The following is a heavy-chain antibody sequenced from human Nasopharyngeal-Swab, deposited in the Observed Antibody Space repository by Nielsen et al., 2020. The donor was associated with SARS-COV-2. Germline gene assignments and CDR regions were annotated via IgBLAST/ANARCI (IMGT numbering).Heavy chain of an antibody. V-gene: IGHV7-4-1*02. Sequence: ASVKVSCKASGYTFTSYAMNGVRQAPGQGLEGTGWINTNTGNPTYAQGFTGRFVFSLDTSVSTAYLQISSLKAEDTAVYYCAREAAAGIVYGMDVWGQGTTVTVSS. CDR3: AREAAAGIVYGMDV. CDR1: GYTFTSYA. D-gene: IGHD6-13*01. J-gene: IGHJ6*02. CDR2: INTNTGNP.